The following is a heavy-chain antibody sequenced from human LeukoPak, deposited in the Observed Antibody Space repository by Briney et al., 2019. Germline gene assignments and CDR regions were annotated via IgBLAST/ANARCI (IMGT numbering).Heavy chain of an antibody. CDR1: GFTFSSYA. J-gene: IGHJ3*02. Sequence: GGSLRLSCAASGFTFSSYAMSWVRQAPGKGLEWVAVISGSGARTSHADSVKGRFSVSRDNSRNTLYLEMNSLRAEDTAVYYCAKDYGTYGDYVDAFDIWGQGTMVTVSS. V-gene: IGHV3-23*01. D-gene: IGHD4-17*01. CDR2: ISGSGART. CDR3: AKDYGTYGDYVDAFDI.